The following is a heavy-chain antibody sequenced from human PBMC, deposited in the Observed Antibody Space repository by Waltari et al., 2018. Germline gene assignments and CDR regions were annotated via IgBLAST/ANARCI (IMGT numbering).Heavy chain of an antibody. CDR2: IYYRGST. J-gene: IGHJ3*02. Sequence: QVQLQESGPGLVNPSETLSLTCTVSGGSISSYYWSWIRQPPGKGLVWIGYIYYRGSTNYTPTRKSRVTISVDTSKNPCSLRLSSVTAADTAVYYCARVQPWFGVVPLGAFDIWGQGTMVTVSS. D-gene: IGHD3-3*01. CDR1: GGSISSYY. V-gene: IGHV4-59*01. CDR3: ARVQPWFGVVPLGAFDI.